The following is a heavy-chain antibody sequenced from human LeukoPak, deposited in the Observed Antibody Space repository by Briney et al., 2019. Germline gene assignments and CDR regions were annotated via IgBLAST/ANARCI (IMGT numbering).Heavy chain of an antibody. CDR1: GGSISSSNYY. CDR3: VGPLLTYYSDSSAYS. V-gene: IGHV4-39*01. D-gene: IGHD3-22*01. J-gene: IGHJ4*02. Sequence: PSETLSLTCSVSGGSISSSNYYWGWIRQPPGKGLEWIGIIYYSGSTYYNPSLKSRVTISIDTSKNQFSLKLSSVTAADTAVYYCVGPLLTYYSDSSAYSWGQGTLVTVSS. CDR2: IYYSGST.